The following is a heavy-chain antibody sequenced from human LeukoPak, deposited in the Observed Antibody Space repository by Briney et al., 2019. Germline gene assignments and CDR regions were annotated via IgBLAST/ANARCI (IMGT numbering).Heavy chain of an antibody. CDR2: IYSGGST. D-gene: IGHD3-22*01. CDR3: ARGHSSGYSLGY. Sequence: GGSLRLSCAASGFTVSSNYMSWVRKAPRKGLEWVSVIYSGGSTYYADSVKGRFTISRDNSKNTLYLQMNSLRAEDTAVYYCARGHSSGYSLGYWGQGTLVTVSS. V-gene: IGHV3-53*01. CDR1: GFTVSSNY. J-gene: IGHJ4*02.